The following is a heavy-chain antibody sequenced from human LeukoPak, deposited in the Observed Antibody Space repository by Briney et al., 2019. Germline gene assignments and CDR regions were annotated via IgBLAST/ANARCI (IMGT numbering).Heavy chain of an antibody. V-gene: IGHV3-49*04. CDR2: IRSKAYGGTT. D-gene: IGHD4/OR15-4a*01. CDR3: TRTTMVYYYYMDV. CDR1: GFTFGDYA. J-gene: IGHJ6*03. Sequence: GGSLRLSCTASGFTFGDYAMSWVRQAPGKGLEWVGFIRSKAYGGTTEYAASVKGRFTISRDDSKSIAYLQMNSLKTEDTAVYYCTRTTMVYYYYMDVWGKGTTVTISS.